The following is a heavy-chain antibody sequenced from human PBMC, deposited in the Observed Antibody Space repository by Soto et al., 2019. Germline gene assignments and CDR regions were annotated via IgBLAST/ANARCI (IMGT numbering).Heavy chain of an antibody. J-gene: IGHJ4*02. Sequence: GASVKVSCKASGGTFTGHHIHWVRQAPGQGLEWVGWINPNTGGTNYAQKFQGRVTMTRDTSISTAYMELSRLRSDDTAVYYCAISRYCSGGDCTTQSLYYFDYWGQGTVVTVSS. CDR3: AISRYCSGGDCTTQSLYYFDY. CDR1: GGTFTGHH. D-gene: IGHD2-15*01. V-gene: IGHV1-2*02. CDR2: INPNTGGT.